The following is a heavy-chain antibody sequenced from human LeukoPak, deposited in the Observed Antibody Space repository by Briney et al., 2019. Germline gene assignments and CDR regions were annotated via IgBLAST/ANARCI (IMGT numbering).Heavy chain of an antibody. V-gene: IGHV3-7*01. CDR1: GFTFSGYW. Sequence: GGSLRLSCAASGFTFSGYWMSWVRQAPGKGLEWVANIKQDGSEKNYVDSVKGRFTISRDNAKNSLYLQMNSLRAEDTAVCYCARDGSGSYYAYWGQGTLVTVSS. CDR3: ARDGSGSYYAY. D-gene: IGHD1-26*01. J-gene: IGHJ4*02. CDR2: IKQDGSEK.